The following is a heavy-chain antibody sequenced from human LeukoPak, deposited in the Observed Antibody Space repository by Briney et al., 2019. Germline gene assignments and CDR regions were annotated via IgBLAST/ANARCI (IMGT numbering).Heavy chain of an antibody. CDR1: GFTFDDYG. CDR3: ANFNAPGLFGARGSSLDV. D-gene: IGHD1-26*01. Sequence: GRSLRLSCVGSGFTFDDYGLHWVRQAPGKGLEWVSGINWNGRNKGYADSVKGRFTISRDNAKKSLYLQMNSLREEDSALYYCANFNAPGLFGARGSSLDVWGQGTMVTVSS. CDR2: INWNGRNK. J-gene: IGHJ3*01. V-gene: IGHV3-9*01.